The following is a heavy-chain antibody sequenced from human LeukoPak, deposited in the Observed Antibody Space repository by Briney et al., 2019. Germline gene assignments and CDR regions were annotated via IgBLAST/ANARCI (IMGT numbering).Heavy chain of an antibody. J-gene: IGHJ4*02. CDR3: AKNHGAHDFLTSIVDY. CDR1: GFTFSSCA. CDR2: IDGSGGSA. Sequence: PGGSLRLSCSASGFTFSSCAMSWVRQAPGKGLEWVSVIDGSGGSAYYADSVKGRFTISRDNSKNTLYVQMSSLRGEDTAVYYCAKNHGAHDFLTSIVDYWGQGTLVTVSS. V-gene: IGHV3-23*01. D-gene: IGHD3-9*01.